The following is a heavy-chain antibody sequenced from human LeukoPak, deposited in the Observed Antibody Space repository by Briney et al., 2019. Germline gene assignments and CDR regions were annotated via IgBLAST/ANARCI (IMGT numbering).Heavy chain of an antibody. Sequence: SQTLSLTCAISGDSVSSNRAAWNWIRQSPSRGLEWLGRTYYRSKWYHDYAVSVKSRITINPDTSKNQFSLQPNSVTPEDTAVYYCARELGSGFPLDYWGQGTLVTVSS. J-gene: IGHJ4*02. CDR2: TYYRSKWYH. CDR3: ARELGSGFPLDY. D-gene: IGHD3-9*01. V-gene: IGHV6-1*01. CDR1: GDSVSSNRAA.